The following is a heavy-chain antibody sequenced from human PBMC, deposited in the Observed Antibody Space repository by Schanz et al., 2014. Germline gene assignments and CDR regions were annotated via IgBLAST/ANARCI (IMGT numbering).Heavy chain of an antibody. J-gene: IGHJ4*02. D-gene: IGHD6-19*01. Sequence: QVQLQESGPGLVKPSETLSLTCSVSGRSISSYYWGWIRQPPGKGLEWIGEINHSANTTYNPSLKSRVTISVDSSKNQFSVKLNSVTAADSAVYYCARLWGGWRIPDYWGQGTLVTVSS. V-gene: IGHV4-59*08. CDR3: ARLWGGWRIPDY. CDR1: GRSISSYY. CDR2: INHSANT.